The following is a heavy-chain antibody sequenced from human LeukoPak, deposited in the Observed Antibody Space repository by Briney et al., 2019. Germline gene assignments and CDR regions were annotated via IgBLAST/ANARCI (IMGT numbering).Heavy chain of an antibody. CDR2: IDWDDDK. V-gene: IGHV2-70*11. CDR3: ARMQGGYLGMDV. Sequence: SGPTLVNPTQTRTLICTFSGFPLSTSGMCVSWIRQPPGKALEWLARIDWDDDKYYSTSLKTRLTISKDTSKNQVVLTMTNMDPVDTATHYCARMQGGYLGMDVWGQGTTVTVSS. CDR1: GFPLSTSGMC. J-gene: IGHJ6*02. D-gene: IGHD1-26*01.